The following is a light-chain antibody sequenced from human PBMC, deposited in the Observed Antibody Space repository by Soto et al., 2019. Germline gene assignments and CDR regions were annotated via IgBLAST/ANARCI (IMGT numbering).Light chain of an antibody. V-gene: IGKV3-20*01. CDR3: QEYGNSLYT. J-gene: IGKJ2*01. CDR1: QTVSAGY. Sequence: ETVLTQSPTTLSLSPGDRASLSCRASQTVSAGYLAWYQQRPGQAPRLLIYGASTRATGVPDRFSGSGSGTDCTRTISRLEPEDFAVYYCQEYGNSLYTFGQGTKVDIK. CDR2: GAS.